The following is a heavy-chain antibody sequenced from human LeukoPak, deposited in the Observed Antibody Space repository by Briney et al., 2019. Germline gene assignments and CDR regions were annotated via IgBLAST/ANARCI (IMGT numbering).Heavy chain of an antibody. J-gene: IGHJ3*02. CDR1: GFTFSSYA. V-gene: IGHV3-53*01. Sequence: GGSLRLSCAASGFTFSSYAMHWVRQAPGKGLEWVSVIYSGGSTYYADSVKGRFTISRDNSKNTLYLQMNSLRAEDTAVYYCAAGVLVPAATPHDAFDIWGQGTMVTVSS. CDR3: AAGVLVPAATPHDAFDI. D-gene: IGHD2-2*01. CDR2: IYSGGST.